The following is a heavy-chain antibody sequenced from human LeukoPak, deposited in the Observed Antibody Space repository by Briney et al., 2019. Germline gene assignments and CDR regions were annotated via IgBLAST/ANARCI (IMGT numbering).Heavy chain of an antibody. CDR1: GFTFSSYA. D-gene: IGHD2-15*01. CDR2: ISGSGGST. Sequence: GGSLRLSCAASGFTFSSYAMSWVRQAPGKGLEWVSAISGSGGSTYYADSVKGRSTISRDNSKNTLYLQMNSLRAEDTAVYYCAKRYSLYYYGMDVWGQGTTVTVSS. V-gene: IGHV3-23*01. CDR3: AKRYSLYYYGMDV. J-gene: IGHJ6*02.